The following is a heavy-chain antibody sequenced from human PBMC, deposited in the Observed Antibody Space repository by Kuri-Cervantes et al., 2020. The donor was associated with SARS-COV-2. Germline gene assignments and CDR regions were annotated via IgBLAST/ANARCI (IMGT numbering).Heavy chain of an antibody. J-gene: IGHJ4*02. Sequence: GESLKTSLAASGSAFSDYSMHWFRQAPGKGLEWVSSISGHSRYIYYSDSVKGRFTVTRDNAENSLYLQMNSLGVGDTAVYYCGRHRGYCSGGGCYSTGFSFDYWGQGALVTVSS. V-gene: IGHV3-21*01. CDR3: GRHRGYCSGGGCYSTGFSFDY. D-gene: IGHD2-15*01. CDR2: ISGHSRYI. CDR1: GSAFSDYS.